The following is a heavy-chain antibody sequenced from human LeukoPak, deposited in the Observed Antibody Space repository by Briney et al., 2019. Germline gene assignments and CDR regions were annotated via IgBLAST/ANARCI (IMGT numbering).Heavy chain of an antibody. J-gene: IGHJ4*02. D-gene: IGHD2-15*01. CDR3: ARDRLGYCSGGSCYSVGLDY. CDR1: GFTVSSNY. CDR2: IYSGGST. V-gene: IGHV3-66*02. Sequence: GGSLRLSCAASGFTVSSNYMSWVRQAPGEGLEWVSVIYSGGSTYYADSVKGRFTNSRDNSKNTLYLQMNSLRAEDTAVYYCARDRLGYCSGGSCYSVGLDYWGQGTLVTVSS.